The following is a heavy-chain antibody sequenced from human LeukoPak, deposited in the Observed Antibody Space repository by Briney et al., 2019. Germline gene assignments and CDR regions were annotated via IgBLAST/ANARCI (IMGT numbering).Heavy chain of an antibody. J-gene: IGHJ5*02. D-gene: IGHD3-3*01. CDR1: GFTFSWYW. Sequence: PGGSLRLSCAASGFTFSWYWMMWVRQAPGKGLEWVANINKDGDEIYYVDSVKGRFTISRDNAENSLYLQMNDLRADDTAMYYCARDVSGRWAVIEGVDHWGQGTLVTVSS. CDR2: INKDGDEI. CDR3: ARDVSGRWAVIEGVDH. V-gene: IGHV3-7*01.